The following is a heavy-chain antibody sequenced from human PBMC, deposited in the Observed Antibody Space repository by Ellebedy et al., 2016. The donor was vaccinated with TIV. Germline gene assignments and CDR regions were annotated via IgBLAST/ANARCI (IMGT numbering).Heavy chain of an antibody. CDR2: INHSGST. J-gene: IGHJ3*02. Sequence: MPGGSLRLSCAVYGGSFSGYYWSWIRQPPGKGLEWIGEINHSGSTNYIKSRVTISVDTSKNQFSLKLSSVTAADTAVYYCARGIFGDYGPADAFDIWGQGTMVTVSS. V-gene: IGHV4-34*01. CDR3: ARGIFGDYGPADAFDI. D-gene: IGHD4-17*01. CDR1: GGSFSGYY.